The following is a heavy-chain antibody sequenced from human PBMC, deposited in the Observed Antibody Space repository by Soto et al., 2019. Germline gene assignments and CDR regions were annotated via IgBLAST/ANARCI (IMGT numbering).Heavy chain of an antibody. Sequence: PGGSLRLSCTGSGFTFSNAWMSWVRQAPGRGLEWVGRIKSVTNGGTRDYAAPVKGRFIISRDDSKNTVFLEMSSLKAEDTAVYYCTAGGNWFDPWGQGTLVTVSS. J-gene: IGHJ5*02. CDR3: TAGGNWFDP. V-gene: IGHV3-15*07. CDR2: IKSVTNGGTR. CDR1: GFTFSNAW.